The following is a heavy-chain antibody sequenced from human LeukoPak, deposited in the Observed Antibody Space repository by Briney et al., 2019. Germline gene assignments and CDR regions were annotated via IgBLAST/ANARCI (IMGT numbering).Heavy chain of an antibody. CDR1: GYTFTGYY. D-gene: IGHD6-13*01. Sequence: ASVKVSCKASGYTFTGYYMHWVRQAPGQGLEWMGCINPNSGGTNYAQKFQGRVTMTRDTSISTAYMELSRLRSDDTAVYYCARDGSSSWYPYYYYYYMDVWGKGTTVTISS. CDR2: INPNSGGT. CDR3: ARDGSSSWYPYYYYYYMDV. J-gene: IGHJ6*03. V-gene: IGHV1-2*02.